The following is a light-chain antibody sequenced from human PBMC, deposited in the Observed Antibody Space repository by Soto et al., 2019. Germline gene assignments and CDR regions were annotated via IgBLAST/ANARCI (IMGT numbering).Light chain of an antibody. CDR1: SIDVGGYNF. J-gene: IGLJ1*01. CDR2: DVT. Sequence: QSALTQPRSVSGSPGQSVTISCTGTSIDVGGYNFVSWYQQHPGKAPKFMIYDVTKRPSGVPDRFSGSKSGNTASLTISGLQAEDEADYYCCSYVGSYTSYVFGTGTKVTVL. V-gene: IGLV2-11*01. CDR3: CSYVGSYTSYV.